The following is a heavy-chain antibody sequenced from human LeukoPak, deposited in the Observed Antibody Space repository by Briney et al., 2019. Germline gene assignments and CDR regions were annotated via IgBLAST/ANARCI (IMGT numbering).Heavy chain of an antibody. V-gene: IGHV3-23*01. J-gene: IGHJ5*02. CDR2: ISGSGGST. CDR3: ARAYRPYAYSSGWEDGFDP. D-gene: IGHD6-19*01. CDR1: GFTFSSYA. Sequence: PGGSLRLSCAASGFTFSSYAMSWVRQAPGKGLEWVSAISGSGGSTYYADSVKGRFTISRDNAKNSMYLQMNSLRDEDTAVYYCARAYRPYAYSSGWEDGFDPWGQGTLVTVSS.